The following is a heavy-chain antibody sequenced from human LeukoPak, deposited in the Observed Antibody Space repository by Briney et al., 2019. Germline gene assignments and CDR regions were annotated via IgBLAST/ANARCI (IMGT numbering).Heavy chain of an antibody. J-gene: IGHJ6*03. CDR2: IIPIFGTA. V-gene: IGHV1-69*05. CDR1: GGTFSSYA. D-gene: IGHD1-7*01. CDR3: ARSRRFNWNYVHYYYMDV. Sequence: APVKVSCKASGGTFSSYAISWVRQAPGQGLEWMGGIIPIFGTANYAQKFQGRVTITTEESTSTAYMELSSLRSEDTAVYYCARSRRFNWNYVHYYYMDVWGKGTTVTVSS.